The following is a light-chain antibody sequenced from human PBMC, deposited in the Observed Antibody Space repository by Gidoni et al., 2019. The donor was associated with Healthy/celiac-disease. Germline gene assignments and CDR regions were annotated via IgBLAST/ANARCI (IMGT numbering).Light chain of an antibody. CDR1: SSDVVSYNL. CDR2: DVS. V-gene: IGLV2-23*02. CDR3: CSYAGSSTFWV. Sequence: QSAPIPPPSVAWSPGQSITISFTGTSSDVVSYNLVSWYQQHPGKAPKHMIYDVSKRPSGVSNHFSGSKSGNTASLTISGLQAEDEADYYCCSYAGSSTFWVFGGGTKLTVL. J-gene: IGLJ3*02.